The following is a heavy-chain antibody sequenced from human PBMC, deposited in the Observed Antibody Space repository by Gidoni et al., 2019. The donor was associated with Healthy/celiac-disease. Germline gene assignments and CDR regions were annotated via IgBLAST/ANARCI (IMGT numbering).Heavy chain of an antibody. V-gene: IGHV3-53*01. Sequence: EVQLVESGGGLTQPGGSLRLSCAASGFTASSNYMSWFRQAPGKGLEWVSVVNSGGSTYYADSVKGRFTISRDNSKNTLYLQMNSLGAEDTDVYYCARSYDSSGYYYYYYMDVWGKGTTVTVSS. CDR2: VNSGGST. CDR1: GFTASSNY. J-gene: IGHJ6*03. CDR3: ARSYDSSGYYYYYYMDV. D-gene: IGHD3-22*01.